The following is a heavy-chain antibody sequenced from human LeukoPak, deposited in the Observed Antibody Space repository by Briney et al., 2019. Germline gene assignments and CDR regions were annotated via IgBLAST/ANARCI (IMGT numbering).Heavy chain of an antibody. CDR2: ISWDGGST. D-gene: IGHD2-2*02. CDR3: AKDAGDCSSTSCYRKYYYYYMDV. V-gene: IGHV3-43D*03. CDR1: GFTFSSYA. Sequence: GGSLRLSCAASGFTFSSYAMSWVRQAPGKGLEWVSLISWDGGSTYYADSVKGRFTISRDNSKNSLYLQMNSLRAEDTALYYCAKDAGDCSSTSCYRKYYYYYMDVWGKGTTVTVSS. J-gene: IGHJ6*03.